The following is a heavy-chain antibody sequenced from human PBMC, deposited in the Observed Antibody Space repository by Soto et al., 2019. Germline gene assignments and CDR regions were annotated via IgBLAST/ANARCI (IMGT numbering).Heavy chain of an antibody. CDR1: GFTFSDYY. J-gene: IGHJ6*03. CDR3: ARDGRVYDFWSGYSSYYYLDV. V-gene: IGHV3-11*01. Sequence: GGSLRLSCAASGFTFSDYYMSWIRQVPGKGPEWISHISSSGSTVYYGDSVKGRFTISRDNAKNAIYLQMNSLRAEDTAVYYCARDGRVYDFWSGYSSYYYLDVWGKGATVTVSS. D-gene: IGHD3-3*01. CDR2: ISSSGSTV.